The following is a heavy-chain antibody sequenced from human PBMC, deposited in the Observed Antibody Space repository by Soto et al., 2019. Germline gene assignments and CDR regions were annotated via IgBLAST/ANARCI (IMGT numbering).Heavy chain of an antibody. V-gene: IGHV3-23*01. D-gene: IGHD6-13*01. CDR1: GFTFSSYA. CDR3: AKARAAGTWSYYGMDV. CDR2: TSGSGGST. J-gene: IGHJ6*02. Sequence: EVQLLESGGGLVQPGGSLRLSCAASGFTFSSYAMSWVRQAPGKGLEWVSATSGSGGSTYYADSVKGRFTISRDNSKNTLYLQMNSLRAEDTAVYYCAKARAAGTWSYYGMDVWGQGTTVTVSS.